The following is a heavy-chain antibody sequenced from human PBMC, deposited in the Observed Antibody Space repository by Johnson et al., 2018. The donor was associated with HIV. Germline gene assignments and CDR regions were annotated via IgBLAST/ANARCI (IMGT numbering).Heavy chain of an antibody. D-gene: IGHD1-26*01. J-gene: IGHJ3*02. CDR2: ISSSGSTI. V-gene: IGHV3-11*04. CDR3: ARERGEGGSYYSFRRDAFDI. CDR1: GFTFSDYY. Sequence: QVQLVESGGGLVKPGGSLRLSCAASGFTFSDYYISWIRQAPGKGLEWVSYISSSGSTIYYADSVKGRFTISRDNAKNSLYLQMNSLRAEDTAVYYCARERGEGGSYYSFRRDAFDIWGQGTMVTVSS.